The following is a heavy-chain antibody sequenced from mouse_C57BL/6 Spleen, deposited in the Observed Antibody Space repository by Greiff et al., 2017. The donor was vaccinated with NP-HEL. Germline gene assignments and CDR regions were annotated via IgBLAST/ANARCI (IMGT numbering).Heavy chain of an antibody. CDR2: IYPRDGSP. Sequence: VQLQQSGPELVKPGASVKLSCKASGYTFTSYDINWVKQRPGQGLEWIGWIYPRDGSPKYNEKFKGKATLTVDTSSSTAYMELHSLTSEDSAVYFCARWETTVVEGFAYWGQGTLVTVSA. D-gene: IGHD1-1*01. V-gene: IGHV1-85*01. J-gene: IGHJ3*01. CDR3: ARWETTVVEGFAY. CDR1: GYTFTSYD.